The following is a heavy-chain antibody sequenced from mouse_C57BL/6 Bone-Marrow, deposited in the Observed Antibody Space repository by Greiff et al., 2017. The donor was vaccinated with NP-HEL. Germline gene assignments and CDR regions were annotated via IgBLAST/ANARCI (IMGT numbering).Heavy chain of an antibody. CDR1: GFTFSSYA. D-gene: IGHD4-1*01. V-gene: IGHV5-4*01. CDR2: ISDGGSYT. Sequence: EVQVVESGGGLVKPGGSLKLSCAASGFTFSSYAMSWVRQTPEKRLEWVASISDGGSYTYYPDNVKGRFTISRDNAKNNLYLQMSHLKSEDTAMYYCARDLGGTGAYWGQGTLVTVSA. CDR3: ARDLGGTGAY. J-gene: IGHJ3*01.